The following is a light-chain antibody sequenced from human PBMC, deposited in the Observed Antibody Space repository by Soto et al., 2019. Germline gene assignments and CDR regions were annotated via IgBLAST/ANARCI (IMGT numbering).Light chain of an antibody. J-gene: IGKJ1*01. Sequence: DIQLTQSPSFLSASVGDRVTITCRASQGTSSYLAWFQQKPGRAPKLLIYGASTLQSGVPARFSGSGSGTDFTLTISNLQPDDFATYYCQHYNSYSEAFGQGTKVDI. CDR1: QGTSSY. CDR2: GAS. V-gene: IGKV1-9*01. CDR3: QHYNSYSEA.